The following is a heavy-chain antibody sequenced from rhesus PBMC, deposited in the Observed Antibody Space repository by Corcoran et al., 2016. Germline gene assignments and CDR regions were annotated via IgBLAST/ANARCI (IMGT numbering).Heavy chain of an antibody. V-gene: IGHV4S7*01. Sequence: QVQLQESGPGLLKPSETLSLTCAVSGGSISGGYGWVWIRQPPGKGLEWIGSSDSSSGKPYYNPSLKSRVTISTDTAKNQFSLKLSSVTAADTDVYYCARESRYSGNYDYWGQGVLVTVSS. CDR1: GGSISGGYG. D-gene: IGHD1-44*02. CDR2: SDSSSGKP. CDR3: ARESRYSGNYDY. J-gene: IGHJ4*01.